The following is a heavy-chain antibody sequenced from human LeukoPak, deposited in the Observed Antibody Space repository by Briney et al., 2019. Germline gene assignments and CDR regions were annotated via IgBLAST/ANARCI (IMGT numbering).Heavy chain of an antibody. V-gene: IGHV3-43D*04. CDR3: AKDPSDYDFWSGPPFDP. CDR2: ISWDGGST. CDR1: GFTFDDYA. J-gene: IGHJ5*02. D-gene: IGHD3-3*01. Sequence: GGSLRLSCAASGFTFDDYAMHWVRQAPGKGLEWVSLISWDGGSTYYADSVKGRFTISRDNSKNSLYLQMNSLRAEDTALYYCAKDPSDYDFWSGPPFDPWGQGTLVTVSS.